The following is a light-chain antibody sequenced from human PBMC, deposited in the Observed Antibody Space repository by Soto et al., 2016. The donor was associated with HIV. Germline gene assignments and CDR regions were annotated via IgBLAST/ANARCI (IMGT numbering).Light chain of an antibody. J-gene: IGKJ2*01. V-gene: IGKV2-28*01. Sequence: DVVMTQSPLSLPVTLGEPASISCRSSQSLLHSNGYNYLDWYVQKPGQSPQLLIYLGSNRASGVPDRFSVSGSGTDFTLKISRVETEDVGVYYCTQVLQIPPTFGQGTKLEIK. CDR2: LGS. CDR1: QSLLHSNGYNY. CDR3: TQVLQIPPT.